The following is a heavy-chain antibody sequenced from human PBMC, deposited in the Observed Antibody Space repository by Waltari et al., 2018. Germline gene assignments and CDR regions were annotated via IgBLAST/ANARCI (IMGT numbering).Heavy chain of an antibody. D-gene: IGHD1-26*01. V-gene: IGHV3-9*01. J-gene: IGHJ3*02. Sequence: EVQLVGSGGGLVQPGGSLRLSCAASGFTFDDYDMHLVRQAPGKGLEWVSGISWNSGSIGYADSVKGRFTISRDNAKNSLYLQMNSLRAEDTALYYCAKDGGGRAQGAFDIWGQGTMVTVSS. CDR2: ISWNSGSI. CDR3: AKDGGGRAQGAFDI. CDR1: GFTFDDYD.